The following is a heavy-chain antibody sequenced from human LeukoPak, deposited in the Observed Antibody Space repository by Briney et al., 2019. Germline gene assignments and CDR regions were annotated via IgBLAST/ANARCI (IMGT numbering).Heavy chain of an antibody. CDR3: GSDPNGDYVGALGY. D-gene: IGHD4-17*01. CDR2: VTSRGVGT. J-gene: IGHJ4*01. V-gene: IGHV3-23*01. CDR1: GFTFSSYA. Sequence: PGGSLRLSRTDSGFTFSSYALAWVRQAPGKGLEWVAAVTSRGVGTHYADSVKGRFTISRDNSKNTIYLQMNSLRAEDTAIYYCGSDPNGDYVGALGYWGRGTLVTVSS.